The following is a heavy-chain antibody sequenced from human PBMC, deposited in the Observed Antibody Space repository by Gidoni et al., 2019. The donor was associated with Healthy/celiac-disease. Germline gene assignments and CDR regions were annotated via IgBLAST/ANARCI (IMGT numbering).Heavy chain of an antibody. V-gene: IGHV3-48*03. D-gene: IGHD5-18*01. CDR2: ISSSCSTI. Sequence: EVQLVESGGGLVQPGGSLRLSCAASGFTFSIYEMNWIRQAPGKGLEWVSYISSSCSTIYYADSVKGRFTISRDNAKNSLYLQMNSLRAEDTAVYYCARVKVGAQLLSAMVSPYYYYGMDVWGQGTTVTVSS. CDR1: GFTFSIYE. CDR3: ARVKVGAQLLSAMVSPYYYYGMDV. J-gene: IGHJ6*02.